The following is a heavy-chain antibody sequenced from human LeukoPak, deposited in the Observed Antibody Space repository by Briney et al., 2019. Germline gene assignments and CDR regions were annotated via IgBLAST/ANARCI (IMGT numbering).Heavy chain of an antibody. CDR3: VRDHLYGFDY. J-gene: IGHJ4*02. CDR2: TSRSSGAI. D-gene: IGHD4-17*01. CDR1: GFTFSAYS. Sequence: SGGSLRLSCAASGFTFSAYSMNWVRQAPRKGLEWISYTSRSSGAIFYADSVKGRFTISGDNAKSSLYLQMNGLRAEDTAVYYCVRDHLYGFDYWGQGTLVTVSS. V-gene: IGHV3-48*04.